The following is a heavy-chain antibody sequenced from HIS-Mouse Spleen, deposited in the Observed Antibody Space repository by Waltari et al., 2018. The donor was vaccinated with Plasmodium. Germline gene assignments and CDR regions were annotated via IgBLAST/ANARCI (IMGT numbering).Heavy chain of an antibody. CDR2: INHSGST. V-gene: IGHV4-34*01. Sequence: QVQLHQSGAGLLKPSETLSLTCAVHGGSFSGYYWSWIRQPPGTGPEWIGEINHSGSTNYNPSLKSRVTISVDTSKNQFSLKLSSVTAADTAVYYCARGRRGIPTSMVRGVIDAFDIWGQGTMVTVSS. J-gene: IGHJ3*02. D-gene: IGHD3-10*01. CDR3: ARGRRGIPTSMVRGVIDAFDI. CDR1: GGSFSGYY.